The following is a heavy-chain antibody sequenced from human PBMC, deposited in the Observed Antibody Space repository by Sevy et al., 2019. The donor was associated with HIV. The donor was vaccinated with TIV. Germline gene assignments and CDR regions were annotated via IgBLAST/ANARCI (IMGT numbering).Heavy chain of an antibody. V-gene: IGHV1-18*01. CDR2: ISDYNGYT. CDR1: GYTFSSYG. D-gene: IGHD3-10*01. CDR3: AREGYYYRSGTYRPPNYYGMDV. Sequence: VSVKVSCKASGYTFSSYGISWVRQAPGQGLEWMGWISDYNGYTNYAHKFQGRVTMSTETSTRTAYMELRSLRSDDTAVYFCAREGYYYRSGTYRPPNYYGMDVWGQGIAVTVSS. J-gene: IGHJ6*02.